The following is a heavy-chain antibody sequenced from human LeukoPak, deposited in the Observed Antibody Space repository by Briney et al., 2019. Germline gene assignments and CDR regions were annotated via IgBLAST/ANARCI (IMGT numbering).Heavy chain of an antibody. CDR2: VSGSGDST. CDR3: ARDRGRYYDSRGFYWGYYFDS. Sequence: GGSLRLSCAASGFTFSTYAVNWVRQAPGKGLEWVSTVSGSGDSTYYADSVKGRFTISRGNSKDTLYLQMSSVRVDDTAVYYCARDRGRYYDSRGFYWGYYFDSWGQGILVTVST. D-gene: IGHD3-22*01. V-gene: IGHV3-23*01. J-gene: IGHJ4*02. CDR1: GFTFSTYA.